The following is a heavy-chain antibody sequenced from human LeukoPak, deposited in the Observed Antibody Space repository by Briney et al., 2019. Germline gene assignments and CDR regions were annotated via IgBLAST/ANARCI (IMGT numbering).Heavy chain of an antibody. Sequence: PSETLSLTCAVSGGSISSYYWNWIRQPPGKGLEWIGYISYTGTTNYNPSLKSRVTISVDTSKSQFSLKLSSATAADTAVYYCARGEDWKSTTFDYWGQGTLVTVSS. D-gene: IGHD1-1*01. CDR1: GGSISSYY. CDR2: ISYTGTT. V-gene: IGHV4-59*01. J-gene: IGHJ4*02. CDR3: ARGEDWKSTTFDY.